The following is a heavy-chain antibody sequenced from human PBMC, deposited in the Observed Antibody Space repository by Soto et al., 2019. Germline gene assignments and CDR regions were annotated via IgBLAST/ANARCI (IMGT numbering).Heavy chain of an antibody. CDR3: ARESEDLTSNFDY. CDR2: ISSTTNYI. V-gene: IGHV3-21*06. Sequence: GGSLRLSCAASGFTYTRYSMNWVRQAPGKGLEWVSSISSTTNYIYYGDSMKGRFTISRDNAKNSLYLEMNSLRAEDTAVYYCARESEDLTSNFDYWGQGTLVTVSS. J-gene: IGHJ4*02. CDR1: GFTYTRYS.